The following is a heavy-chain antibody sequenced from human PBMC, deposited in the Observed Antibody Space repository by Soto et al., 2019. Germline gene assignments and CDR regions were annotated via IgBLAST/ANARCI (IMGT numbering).Heavy chain of an antibody. D-gene: IGHD5-18*01. CDR1: GFTFSSYS. CDR2: ISSSSSYI. CDR3: ASSSRGYSYGTKNDDY. Sequence: GSLRLSCAASGFTFSSYSMNWVRQAPGKGLEWVSSISSSSSYIYYADSVKGRFTISRDNAKNSLYLQMNSLRAEDTAVYYCASSSRGYSYGTKNDDYWGQGTLVTVS. J-gene: IGHJ4*02. V-gene: IGHV3-21*01.